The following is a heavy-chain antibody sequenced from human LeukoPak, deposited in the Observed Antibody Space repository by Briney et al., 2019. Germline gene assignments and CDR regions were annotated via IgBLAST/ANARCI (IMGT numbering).Heavy chain of an antibody. J-gene: IGHJ4*02. CDR2: THYRSKWYN. V-gene: IGHV6-1*01. Sequence: SQTLSLTCAISGDSVSSNSAAWNWIRQSPSRGLEWLGRTHYRSKWYNDYAVSVKSRITINPDTSKNQFSLQLNSVTPDDTAVYYCTRGGSGMTVALFDNWGQGTLVTVSS. CDR1: GDSVSSNSAA. CDR3: TRGGSGMTVALFDN. D-gene: IGHD2-21*02.